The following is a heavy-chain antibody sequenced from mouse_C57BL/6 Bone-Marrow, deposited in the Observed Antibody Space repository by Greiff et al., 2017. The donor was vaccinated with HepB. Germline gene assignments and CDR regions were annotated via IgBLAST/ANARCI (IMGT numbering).Heavy chain of an antibody. D-gene: IGHD3-3*01. CDR2: IDPSDSET. CDR1: GYTFTSYW. V-gene: IGHV1-52*01. Sequence: QVQLKQPGAELVRPGSSVKLSCKASGYTFTSYWMHWVKQRPIQGLEWIGNIDPSDSETHYNQKFKDKATLTVDKSSSTAYMQLSSLTSEDSAVYYCAREGRAYYFDYWGQGTTLTVSS. CDR3: AREGRAYYFDY. J-gene: IGHJ2*01.